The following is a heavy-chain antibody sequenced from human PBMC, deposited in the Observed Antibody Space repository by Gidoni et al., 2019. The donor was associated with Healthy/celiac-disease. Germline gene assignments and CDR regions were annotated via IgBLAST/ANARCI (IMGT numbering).Heavy chain of an antibody. CDR2: IFSNDEK. CDR3: ARAEGYYDSSGSQRPNWFDP. V-gene: IGHV2-26*01. CDR1: GFSLSNARMG. Sequence: QVTLKESGPVLVKPTETLTLTCTVSGFSLSNARMGVSWIRQPPGKALEWLAHIFSNDEKSYSTSLKSRLTISKDTSKSQVVLTMTNMDPVDTATYYCARAEGYYDSSGSQRPNWFDPWGQGTLVTVSS. J-gene: IGHJ5*02. D-gene: IGHD3-22*01.